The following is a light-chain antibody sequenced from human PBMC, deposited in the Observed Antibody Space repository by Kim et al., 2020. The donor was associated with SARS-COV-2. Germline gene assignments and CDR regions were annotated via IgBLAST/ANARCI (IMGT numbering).Light chain of an antibody. CDR1: QSVSSD. CDR2: DAS. V-gene: IGKV3-11*01. J-gene: IGKJ4*01. CDR3: QQRSNWPPALT. Sequence: PGERATHAGRARQSVSSDVAWYQQKPGQAPRLLIYDASNRATGIPARFSGSGSGTDFTLTISSLEPEDFAVYYCQQRSNWPPALTFGGGTKVDIK.